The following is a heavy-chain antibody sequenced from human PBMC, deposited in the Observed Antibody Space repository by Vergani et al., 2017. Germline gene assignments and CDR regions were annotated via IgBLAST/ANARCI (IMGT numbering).Heavy chain of an antibody. Sequence: QITLKESGPTRVKPTQTLTLTCTVSGFSLSNARMGVSWIRQPPGKAREWLAHIFSNDEKSYSTSLKSRLTISKDTSKSQLVLTMTNMDPVDTATYYCARWEVFSSFDSWGQGTMVTVSS. D-gene: IGHD3-10*01. CDR3: ARWEVFSSFDS. V-gene: IGHV2-26*01. CDR2: IFSNDEK. CDR1: GFSLSNARMG. J-gene: IGHJ3*02.